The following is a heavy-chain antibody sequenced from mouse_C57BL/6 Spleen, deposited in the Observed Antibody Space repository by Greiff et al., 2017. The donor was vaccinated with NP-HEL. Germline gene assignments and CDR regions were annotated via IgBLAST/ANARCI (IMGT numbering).Heavy chain of an antibody. CDR2: IYPGDGDT. J-gene: IGHJ1*03. CDR3: ARDYYGSSFYWYFDV. D-gene: IGHD1-1*01. CDR1: FSAFRISC. V-gene: IGHV1-82*01. Sequence: VQLPPSFPSLFPPFSSFPLSFPSSFSAFRISCLNFLKQSPFTGLEWIGRIYPGDGDTNYNGKFKGKATLTADKSSSTAYMQLSSLTSEDSAVYFCARDYYGSSFYWYFDVWGTGTTVTVSS.